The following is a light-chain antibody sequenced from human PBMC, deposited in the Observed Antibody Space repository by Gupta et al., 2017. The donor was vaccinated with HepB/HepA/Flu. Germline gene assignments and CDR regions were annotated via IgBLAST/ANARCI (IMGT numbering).Light chain of an antibody. CDR2: DEN. Sequence: QSALTQPRSVSGAPGRSVTISCTGTSSDVGGYNYVSWYQHHPGKAPKLMIYDENKRPSGVPDRFSGSKSGNTASLTISGLQAEDEADYYCCSYAGSYTLVVFGGGTKLTVL. CDR3: CSYAGSYTLVV. J-gene: IGLJ2*01. V-gene: IGLV2-11*01. CDR1: SSDVGGYNY.